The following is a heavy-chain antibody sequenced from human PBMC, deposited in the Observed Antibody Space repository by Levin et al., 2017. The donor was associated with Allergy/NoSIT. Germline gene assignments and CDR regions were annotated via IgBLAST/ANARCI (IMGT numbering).Heavy chain of an antibody. CDR3: ARDGPSSSRAPRADY. CDR1: GFTFSSYE. CDR2: ISSSGSTI. Sequence: LSLTCAASGFTFSSYEMNWVRQAPGKGLEWVSYISSSGSTIYYADSVKGRFTISRDNAKNSLYLQMNSLRAEDTAVYYCARDGPSSSRAPRADYWGQGTLVTVSS. J-gene: IGHJ4*02. V-gene: IGHV3-48*03. D-gene: IGHD6-6*01.